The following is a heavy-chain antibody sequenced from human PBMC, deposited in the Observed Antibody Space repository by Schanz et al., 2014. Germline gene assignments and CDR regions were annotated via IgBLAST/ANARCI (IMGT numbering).Heavy chain of an antibody. D-gene: IGHD6-25*01. V-gene: IGHV3-23*01. J-gene: IGHJ4*02. Sequence: EVQLLESGGGLVQPGGSLRLSCAASGFTFSSYAMSWVRQAPGKGLEWVSAISGSGGSTYYADSVKGRFTISRDNSKNTLYLQMNSLRAEDTAVYYCAKGRYSSGWRGDYFDEWGQGTLVTVAS. CDR1: GFTFSSYA. CDR3: AKGRYSSGWRGDYFDE. CDR2: ISGSGGST.